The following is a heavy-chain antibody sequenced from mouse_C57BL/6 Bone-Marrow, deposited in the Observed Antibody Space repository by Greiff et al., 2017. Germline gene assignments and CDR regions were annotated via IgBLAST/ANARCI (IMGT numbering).Heavy chain of an antibody. Sequence: VKLQQPGAELVMPGASVKLSCKASGYTFTSYWMHWVKQRPGQGLEWIGEIDPSDSYTNYNQKFKGKSTLTVDKSSSTAYMQLSSLTSEDSAVYYCARRLPYWYFDVWGTGTTVTVSS. CDR2: IDPSDSYT. CDR3: ARRLPYWYFDV. J-gene: IGHJ1*03. V-gene: IGHV1-69*01. D-gene: IGHD2-2*01. CDR1: GYTFTSYW.